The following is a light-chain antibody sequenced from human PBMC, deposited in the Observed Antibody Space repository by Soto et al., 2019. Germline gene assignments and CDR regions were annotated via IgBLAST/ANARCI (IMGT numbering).Light chain of an antibody. J-gene: IGKJ1*01. V-gene: IGKV3-15*01. CDR1: QSVSSK. CDR3: QHYNDWPPTST. CDR2: GAS. Sequence: EIVMTQSPATLSVSPGERATLSCRASQSVSSKLAWYQQKPGQAPRVLIHGASTRATGIPARFSGSGSGTEFTLTISSLQSEDFAVYYCQHYNDWPPTSTLGQGTKV.